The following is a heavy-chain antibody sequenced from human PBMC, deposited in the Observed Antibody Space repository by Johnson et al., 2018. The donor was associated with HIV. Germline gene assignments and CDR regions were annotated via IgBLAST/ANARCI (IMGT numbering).Heavy chain of an antibody. D-gene: IGHD1-26*01. CDR1: GFTFSSYA. CDR3: ARGTLVGATNDAFDI. J-gene: IGHJ3*02. CDR2: ISYDGSNK. Sequence: QEQLVESGGGVVQPGRSLRLSCAASGFTFSSYAMHWVRQAPGKGLEWVAVISYDGSNKYYADSVKGRFTISRDNSKNTLYLQMNSLGAEDTAVYYCARGTLVGATNDAFDIWGQGTMVTVSS. V-gene: IGHV3-30*04.